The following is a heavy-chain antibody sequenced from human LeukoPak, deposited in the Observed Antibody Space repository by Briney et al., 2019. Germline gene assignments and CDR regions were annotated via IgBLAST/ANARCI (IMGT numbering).Heavy chain of an antibody. J-gene: IGHJ4*02. Sequence: GASVKVSCKASGYTFTGYYMHWVRQAPGQGLEWMGWINPNSGGTNYAQKFQDRVTMARDTSISTAYMDLSSLRSDDTAIFYCARSLISSSWYRSDYWGQGSLVSVSS. CDR2: INPNSGGT. CDR3: ARSLISSSWYRSDY. V-gene: IGHV1-2*02. D-gene: IGHD6-13*01. CDR1: GYTFTGYY.